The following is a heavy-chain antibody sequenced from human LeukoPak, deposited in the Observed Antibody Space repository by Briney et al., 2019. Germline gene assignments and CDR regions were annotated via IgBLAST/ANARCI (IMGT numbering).Heavy chain of an antibody. CDR2: IIPILGIA. V-gene: IGHV1-69*04. CDR3: ARGGRHDYDGRPPDY. D-gene: IGHD4-23*01. CDR1: GGTFSSYA. Sequence: SVKVSCKASGGTFSSYAISWVRQAPGQGLEWMGRIIPILGIANYAQKFQGRVTITADKSTSTAYMELSSLRAEDTAVYYCARGGRHDYDGRPPDYWGQGTLVTVSS. J-gene: IGHJ4*02.